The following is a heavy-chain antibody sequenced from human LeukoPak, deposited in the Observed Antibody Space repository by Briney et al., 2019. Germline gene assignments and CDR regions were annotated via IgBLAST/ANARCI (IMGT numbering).Heavy chain of an antibody. D-gene: IGHD5-24*01. Sequence: SVKVSCKASGGTFSSYAISWVRQAPGQGLEWMGGIIPIFGAANYAQKFQGRVTITADESTSTAYMELSSLRSEDTAVYYCARAGIEMATTHYFDYWGQGTLVTVSS. CDR1: GGTFSSYA. J-gene: IGHJ4*02. CDR2: IIPIFGAA. CDR3: ARAGIEMATTHYFDY. V-gene: IGHV1-69*13.